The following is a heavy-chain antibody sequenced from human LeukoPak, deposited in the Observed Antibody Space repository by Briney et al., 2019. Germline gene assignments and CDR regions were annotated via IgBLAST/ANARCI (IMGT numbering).Heavy chain of an antibody. CDR1: GFTFSSYG. CDR3: ANSPSIAAAGTHY. D-gene: IGHD6-13*01. CDR2: ISYDGSNK. J-gene: IGHJ4*02. Sequence: GGSLRLSCAASGFTFSSYGMHWVRQAPGKGLEWVAVISYDGSNKYYAGSVKGRFTISRDNSKNTLYLQMNSLRAEDTAVYYCANSPSIAAAGTHYWGQGTLVTVSS. V-gene: IGHV3-30*18.